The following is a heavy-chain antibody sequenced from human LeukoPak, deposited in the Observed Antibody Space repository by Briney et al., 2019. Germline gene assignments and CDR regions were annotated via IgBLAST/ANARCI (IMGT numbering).Heavy chain of an antibody. J-gene: IGHJ4*02. CDR2: INPNNGGT. V-gene: IGHV1-2*02. CDR3: TRVGPDTYCSGGSCYVDH. D-gene: IGHD2-15*01. Sequence: ASVKVSYKASGYTFTDYFIHWVRQAPGQGLEWMGRINPNNGGTNFAQKFQGRVTMTRDTSSTTAYMELSGLRSDDTAVYYCTRVGPDTYCSGGSCYVDHWGQGTLVTVSS. CDR1: GYTFTDYF.